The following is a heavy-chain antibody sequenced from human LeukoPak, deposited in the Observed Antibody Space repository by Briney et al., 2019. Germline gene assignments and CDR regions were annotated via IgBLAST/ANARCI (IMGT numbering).Heavy chain of an antibody. D-gene: IGHD6-13*01. V-gene: IGHV1-69*13. Sequence: ASVKVSCKASGYTFTSYGISWVRQAPGQGLEWMGGIIPIFGTANYAQKFQGRVTITADESTSTAYMELSSLRSEDTAVYYCARERSIAAAFDYWGQGTLVTVSS. CDR3: ARERSIAAAFDY. CDR1: GYTFTSYG. J-gene: IGHJ4*02. CDR2: IIPIFGTA.